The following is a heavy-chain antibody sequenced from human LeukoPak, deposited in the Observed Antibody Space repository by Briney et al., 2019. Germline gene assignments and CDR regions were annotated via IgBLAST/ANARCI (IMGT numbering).Heavy chain of an antibody. D-gene: IGHD6-19*01. CDR1: GGSFSGYY. Sequence: SETLSLTCAVYGGSFSGYYWSWIRQPPGKGLEWIGEINHSGSINYNPSLKSRVTISVDTSKNQFSLKLSSVTAADTAVYYCARGLAVAGIDYWGQGTLVTVSS. CDR3: ARGLAVAGIDY. V-gene: IGHV4-34*01. J-gene: IGHJ4*02. CDR2: INHSGSI.